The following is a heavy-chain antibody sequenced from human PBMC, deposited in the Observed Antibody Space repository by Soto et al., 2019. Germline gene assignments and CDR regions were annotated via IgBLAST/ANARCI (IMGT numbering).Heavy chain of an antibody. J-gene: IGHJ6*02. CDR1: GFTFSSYG. D-gene: IGHD5-18*01. V-gene: IGHV3-33*01. CDR3: ARDKRYSSPEGYYYYYGMDV. Sequence: VQLVESGGGVVQPGRSLRLSCAASGFTFSSYGMHWVRQAPGKGLEWVAVIWYDGSNKYYADSVKGRFTISRDNSKNTLYLQMNSLRAEDTAVYYCARDKRYSSPEGYYYYYGMDVWGQGTTVTVSS. CDR2: IWYDGSNK.